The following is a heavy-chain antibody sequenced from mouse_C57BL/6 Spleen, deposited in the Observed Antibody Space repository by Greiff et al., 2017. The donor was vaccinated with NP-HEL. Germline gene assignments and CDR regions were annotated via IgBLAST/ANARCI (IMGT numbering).Heavy chain of an antibody. V-gene: IGHV1-69*01. D-gene: IGHD1-1*01. CDR3: ARGYGSSHWYFDV. J-gene: IGHJ1*03. CDR2: IDPSDSYT. Sequence: QVQLQQSGAELVMPGASVKLSCKASGYTFTSYWMHWVKQRPGQGLGWIGEIDPSDSYTNSNQKFKGKSTLTVDKSSSTAYMQLSSLTSEDSAVYYCARGYGSSHWYFDVWGTGTTVTVSS. CDR1: GYTFTSYW.